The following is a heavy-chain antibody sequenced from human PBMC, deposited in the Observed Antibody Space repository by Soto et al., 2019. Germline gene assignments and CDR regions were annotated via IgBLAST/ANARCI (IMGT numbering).Heavy chain of an antibody. V-gene: IGHV1-46*01. J-gene: IGHJ4*02. CDR2: INPSGGST. CDR1: GYTFTSYY. D-gene: IGHD2-2*02. Sequence: ASVKVSCKASGYTFTSYYMHWVRQAPGQGLEWMGIINPSGGSTSYAQKFQGRVTMTRDTSTSTVYMELSSLRSEDTAVYYCARRAVCSSTSSYTHNFDYWGQGTLVTVSS. CDR3: ARRAVCSSTSSYTHNFDY.